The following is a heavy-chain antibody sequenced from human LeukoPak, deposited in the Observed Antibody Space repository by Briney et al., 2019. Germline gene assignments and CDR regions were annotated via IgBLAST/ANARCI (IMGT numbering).Heavy chain of an antibody. CDR1: GYTFTSYD. CDR2: MNPNSGNT. Sequence: ASVKVSCKASGYTFTSYDINWVRQATGQGLEWTGWMNPNSGNTGYAQKFQGRVTMTRNTSISTAYMELSSLRSEDTAVYYCARDHCSSTSCYYNWFDPWGQGTLVTVSS. V-gene: IGHV1-8*01. D-gene: IGHD2-2*01. CDR3: ARDHCSSTSCYYNWFDP. J-gene: IGHJ5*02.